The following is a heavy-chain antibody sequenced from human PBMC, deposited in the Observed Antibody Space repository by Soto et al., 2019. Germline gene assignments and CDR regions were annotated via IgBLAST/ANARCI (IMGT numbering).Heavy chain of an antibody. CDR1: GGPFSGYA. Sequence: ASVKVSCKASGGPFSGYAIRWVRQATGQGLEWMGGIIPIFGTANYAQKFQGRVTITADESTSTAYMELSSLGSEDTAVYYCARGSDEMATICDYWGQGTLVTVSS. CDR3: ARGSDEMATICDY. J-gene: IGHJ4*02. V-gene: IGHV1-69*01. CDR2: IIPIFGTA. D-gene: IGHD5-12*01.